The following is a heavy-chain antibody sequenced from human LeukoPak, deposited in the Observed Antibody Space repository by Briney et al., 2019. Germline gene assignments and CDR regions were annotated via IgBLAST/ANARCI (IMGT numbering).Heavy chain of an antibody. CDR3: AREHWVITFGGVPENAFDI. D-gene: IGHD3-16*01. J-gene: IGHJ3*02. Sequence: ASVKVSCKASGYTFTGYYMHWVRQAPGQGLEWMGWINPNSGGTNYAQKFQGRVTMTRDTSISTAYMELSRLRSDDTAVYYCAREHWVITFGGVPENAFDIWGQGTMVTVSS. V-gene: IGHV1-2*02. CDR2: INPNSGGT. CDR1: GYTFTGYY.